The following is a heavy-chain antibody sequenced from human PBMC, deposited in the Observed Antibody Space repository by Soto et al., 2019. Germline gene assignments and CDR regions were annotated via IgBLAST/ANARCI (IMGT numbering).Heavy chain of an antibody. J-gene: IGHJ6*02. CDR3: ARDRDPGYYYYGMDV. Sequence: QVQLQESGPGLVKPSQTLSLTCTVSGGSISSGGYYWSWIRQHPGKGLEWIGYIYYSGSTYYNPSLKSRVTISVDTSKNQSSLKLSSVTAADTAVYCCARDRDPGYYYYGMDVWGQGTTFTVSS. V-gene: IGHV4-31*03. CDR2: IYYSGST. CDR1: GGSISSGGYY.